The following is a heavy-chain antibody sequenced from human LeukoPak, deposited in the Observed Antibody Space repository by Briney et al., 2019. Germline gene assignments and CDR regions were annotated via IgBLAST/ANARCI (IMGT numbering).Heavy chain of an antibody. Sequence: GSLRLSCAASGFTFSSYAMHWVRQAPGKGLEWVAVISYDGSNKYYADSVKGRFTISRDNSKNTLHLQMNSLRAEDTAVYYCAKGSGWEQSYYYYYMDVWGKGTTVTISS. V-gene: IGHV3-30*04. CDR1: GFTFSSYA. CDR2: ISYDGSNK. D-gene: IGHD1-26*01. CDR3: AKGSGWEQSYYYYYMDV. J-gene: IGHJ6*03.